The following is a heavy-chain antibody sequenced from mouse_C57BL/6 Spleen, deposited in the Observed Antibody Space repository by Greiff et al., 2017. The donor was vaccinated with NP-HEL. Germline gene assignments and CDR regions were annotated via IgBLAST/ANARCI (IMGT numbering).Heavy chain of an antibody. CDR2: IYPGSGNT. J-gene: IGHJ2*01. V-gene: IGHV1-76*01. CDR3: ARSYGSTFDY. Sequence: VKLVESGAELVRPGASVKLSCKASGYTFTDYYINWVKQRPGQGLEWIARIYPGSGNTYYNQKFKGKATLTAEKSSSTAYMQLSSLTSEDSAVYFCARSYGSTFDYWGQGTTLTVSS. D-gene: IGHD1-1*01. CDR1: GYTFTDYY.